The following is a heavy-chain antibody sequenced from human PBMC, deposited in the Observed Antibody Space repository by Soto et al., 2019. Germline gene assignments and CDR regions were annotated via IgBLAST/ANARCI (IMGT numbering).Heavy chain of an antibody. D-gene: IGHD2-2*01. J-gene: IGHJ4*02. CDR1: GGSISSSSYY. CDR3: ARLDCSSTSCYRPIDC. V-gene: IGHV4-39*01. CDR2: ISYTGST. Sequence: QLQLQESGPGLVKPSETLSLTCTVSGGSISSSSYYWGWIRQPPGKGLEWIGSISYTGSTYYNPSLYGRITISVDKSKNQFSLGLSSVTAADTAVYFCARLDCSSTSCYRPIDCWGQGTLVTVSS.